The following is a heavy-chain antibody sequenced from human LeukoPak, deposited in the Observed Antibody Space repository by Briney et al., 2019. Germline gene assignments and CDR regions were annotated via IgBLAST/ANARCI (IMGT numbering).Heavy chain of an antibody. V-gene: IGHV4-59*08. CDR1: GGSISYWY. CDR2: IYYSGST. J-gene: IGHJ4*02. CDR3: ARGVSSGSDY. D-gene: IGHD3-10*01. Sequence: SEPQSLTCSVSGGSISYWYWRWLRQPRGEALEWTGYIYYSGSTNYNPSSKSRVTISMGTSKNQFSLKLSSVTAADTAVYYCARGVSSGSDYWGQGTLVTVSS.